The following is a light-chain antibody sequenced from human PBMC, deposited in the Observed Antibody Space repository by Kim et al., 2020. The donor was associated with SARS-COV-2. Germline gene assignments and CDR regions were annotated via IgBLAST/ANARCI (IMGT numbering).Light chain of an antibody. V-gene: IGKV3-20*01. J-gene: IGKJ1*01. CDR1: QSIRSVY. CDR3: HQYGSSPQT. Sequence: PGERAPPSCRASQSIRSVYFAWYQQKPGQAPRLLIYGASIRATGIPDRFSGSGSGTDFTLTISRLESEDFAVYYCHQYGSSPQTFGQGTKVDIK. CDR2: GAS.